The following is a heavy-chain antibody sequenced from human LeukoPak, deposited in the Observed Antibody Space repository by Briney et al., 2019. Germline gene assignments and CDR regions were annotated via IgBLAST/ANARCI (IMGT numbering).Heavy chain of an antibody. CDR1: GYTLTDYY. V-gene: IGHV1-2*02. CDR2: INPDTGDT. D-gene: IGHD3-16*01. J-gene: IGHJ4*02. CDR3: ARVVAGGVIWAY. Sequence: ASVKVSCKASGYTLTDYYMHWVRQAPGQGREWMGLINPDTGDTQYARNLQGRVTLTSDTSINTVYMELSSLRSDDTAVYFCARVVAGGVIWAYWGQGTVVTVSS.